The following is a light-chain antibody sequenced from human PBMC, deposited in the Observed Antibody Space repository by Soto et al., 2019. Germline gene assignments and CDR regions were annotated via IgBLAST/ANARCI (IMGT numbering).Light chain of an antibody. Sequence: EIVLTPSPATLSFSPVERATLSCRASQNVANYLDWYQQKPGQAPRLLIYESSNRATGIAARFSGSASGPDFTLTISRLEPEDFAVYYCQLYGISPQFGQGTRLEIK. CDR3: QLYGISPQ. V-gene: IGKV3-11*01. CDR1: QNVANY. J-gene: IGKJ5*01. CDR2: ESS.